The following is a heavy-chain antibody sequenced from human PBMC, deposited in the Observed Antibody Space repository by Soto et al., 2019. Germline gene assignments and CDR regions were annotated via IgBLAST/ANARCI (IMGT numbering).Heavy chain of an antibody. D-gene: IGHD3-9*01. CDR1: GGSISSSTYY. CDR2: IYFRGST. V-gene: IGHV4-39*02. J-gene: IGHJ5*02. CDR3: AREILTGYYPAGWFDP. Sequence: PSETLSLTCTVSGGSISSSTYYWGWIRQPPGKGLEWIGSIYFRGSTYCNPSLKSRVTVSVDTSKKQFSLKLTSVTAADTAVYYCAREILTGYYPAGWFDPWGQGTLVTVSS.